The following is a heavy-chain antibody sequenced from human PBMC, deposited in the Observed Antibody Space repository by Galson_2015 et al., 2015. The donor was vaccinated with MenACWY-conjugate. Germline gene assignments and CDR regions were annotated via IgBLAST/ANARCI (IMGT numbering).Heavy chain of an antibody. D-gene: IGHD3-22*01. Sequence: SLRLSCAASGFTFSNYGMHWVRQAPGKGLEWVAFIRSDGSYQYYPDSVKGRFTISRGNSKNTLYLQMNSLRPEDTAVYFCAKDMIVEVIIDFWGQGTLVTVSS. V-gene: IGHV3-30*02. CDR1: GFTFSNYG. CDR3: AKDMIVEVIIDF. J-gene: IGHJ4*02. CDR2: IRSDGSYQ.